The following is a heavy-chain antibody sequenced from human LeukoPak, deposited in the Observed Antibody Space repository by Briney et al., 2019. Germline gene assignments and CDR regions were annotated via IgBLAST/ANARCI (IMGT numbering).Heavy chain of an antibody. V-gene: IGHV3-11*01. J-gene: IGHJ5*02. CDR1: GFTFSDYY. Sequence: GGSLRLSCAASGFTFSDYYMSWIRQAPGKGLEWVSYISSSGRTIHYADSVKGRFTISRDNAKNSLYLQMSSLRPEDTAVYYCARAGIPGYCTNVTCSNWLDPWGQGTLVTVSS. D-gene: IGHD2-8*01. CDR3: ARAGIPGYCTNVTCSNWLDP. CDR2: ISSSGRTI.